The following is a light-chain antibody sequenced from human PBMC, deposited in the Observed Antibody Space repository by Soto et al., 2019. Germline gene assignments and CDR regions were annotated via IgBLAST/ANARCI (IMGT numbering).Light chain of an antibody. Sequence: EIVLTQSPATLSLSPGDRATLSCRASQSVRSDYFAWYQQKPGQAPRVIIFGVSTRATAIPDRFSGSGSGTDFTLTISRLEPEDFALYYCQQYGNSPLTFGGETKVDIK. CDR2: GVS. V-gene: IGKV3-20*01. J-gene: IGKJ4*01. CDR1: QSVRSDY. CDR3: QQYGNSPLT.